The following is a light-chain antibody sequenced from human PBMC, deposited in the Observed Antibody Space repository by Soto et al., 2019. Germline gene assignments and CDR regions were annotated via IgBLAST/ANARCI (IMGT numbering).Light chain of an antibody. Sequence: EIVLTQSPATLSLSPGERATLSCRASQSVSSYLAWLQQKPGQAPRLLIYDASNRATGIPARFSGSGSGTDFTLTISSLEPEDFSVYYCHQRSNWPTITFGQGTRLEIK. V-gene: IGKV3-11*01. J-gene: IGKJ5*01. CDR3: HQRSNWPTIT. CDR2: DAS. CDR1: QSVSSY.